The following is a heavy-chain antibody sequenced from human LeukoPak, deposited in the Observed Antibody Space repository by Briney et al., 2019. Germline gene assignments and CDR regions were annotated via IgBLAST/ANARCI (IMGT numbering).Heavy chain of an antibody. D-gene: IGHD2-8*01. J-gene: IGHJ5*02. CDR3: ARYDLGYCTNGICLSWFDP. V-gene: IGHV4-39*01. CDR1: GGSISSSSYY. CDR2: IYYSGST. Sequence: SETLSLTCTVSGGSISSSSYYWGWIRQPPGKGLEWIGSIYYSGSTYYNPSLKSRVTISVDTSKNQFSLKLSSVTAADTAVYYCARYDLGYCTNGICLSWFDPWGQGTLVTVSS.